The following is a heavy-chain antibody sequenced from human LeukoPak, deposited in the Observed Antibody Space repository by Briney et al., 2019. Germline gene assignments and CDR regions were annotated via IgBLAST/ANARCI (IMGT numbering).Heavy chain of an antibody. J-gene: IGHJ3*02. CDR3: VKDLAAAGPEGGFDI. CDR1: GFNFGDHA. V-gene: IGHV3-9*01. CDR2: ISWNSGSI. D-gene: IGHD6-13*01. Sequence: GGSLRLSCAASGFNFGDHAMHWVRQAPGKGLEWVSGISWNSGSIKYADSVKGRFTISRDRAKNSLSLQMNSLRPEDTALYYCVKDLAAAGPEGGFDIWGQGTKVTVYS.